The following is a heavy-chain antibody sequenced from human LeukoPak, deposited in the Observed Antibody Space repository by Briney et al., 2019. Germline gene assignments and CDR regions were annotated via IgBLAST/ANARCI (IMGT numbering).Heavy chain of an antibody. CDR1: GSTVSSNA. D-gene: IGHD2-21*01. J-gene: IGHJ4*02. V-gene: IGHV3-23*01. CDR3: ANDRWSRLIDY. CDR2: ISVSGGST. Sequence: KTGGSLRLSCAASGSTVSSNATSWVRQAPGKGLEWVSGISVSGGSTYYADSVKGRFSISRDNSKNTLYLQMNSLRVEDTAVYYCANDRWSRLIDYWGQGTLITVSS.